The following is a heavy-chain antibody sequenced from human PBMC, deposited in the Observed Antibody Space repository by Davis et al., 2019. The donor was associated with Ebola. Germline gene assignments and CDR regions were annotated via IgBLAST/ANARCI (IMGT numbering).Heavy chain of an antibody. Sequence: PGGSLRLSCAASGFTFSSYAMHWVRQAPGKGLEWVANIKQDGSEKYYVDSVKGRFTISRDNAKNSLYLQMNSLKTEDTAVYYCSGSYRTFDYWGQGTLVTVSS. V-gene: IGHV3-7*03. CDR2: IKQDGSEK. CDR3: SGSYRTFDY. J-gene: IGHJ4*02. CDR1: GFTFSSYA. D-gene: IGHD1-26*01.